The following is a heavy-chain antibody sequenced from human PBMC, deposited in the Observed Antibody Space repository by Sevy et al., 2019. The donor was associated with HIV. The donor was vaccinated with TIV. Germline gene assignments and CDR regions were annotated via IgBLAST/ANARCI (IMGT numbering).Heavy chain of an antibody. Sequence: ASVKVSCKASGNTLIGYYFHWVRQAPGQGLEWMGWINPNTGDTKYAQKFQGRVTMTRDTSVSTAYIQLSSLRSDDTALYYCARGSDLVATIFDFWGQGTLVTVSS. CDR1: GNTLIGYY. D-gene: IGHD5-12*01. CDR2: INPNTGDT. CDR3: ARGSDLVATIFDF. V-gene: IGHV1-2*02. J-gene: IGHJ4*02.